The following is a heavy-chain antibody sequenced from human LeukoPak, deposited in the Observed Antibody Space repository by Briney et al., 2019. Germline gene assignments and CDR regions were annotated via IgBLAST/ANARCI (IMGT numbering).Heavy chain of an antibody. CDR2: ISSSSSYI. CDR1: GFTFSSYS. CDR3: ARDPPFYGEAKSHY. Sequence: PGGSLRLSCAASGFTFSSYSMNWVRQAPGKGLEWVSSISSSSSYIYYADSVKGRFTISRDNAKNSLYLQMNSLRAEDTAVYYCARDPPFYGEAKSHYWGQGTLVTVSS. D-gene: IGHD4-17*01. V-gene: IGHV3-21*01. J-gene: IGHJ4*02.